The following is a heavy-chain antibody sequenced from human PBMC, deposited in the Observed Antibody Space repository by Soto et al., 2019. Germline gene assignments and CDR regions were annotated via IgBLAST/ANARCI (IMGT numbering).Heavy chain of an antibody. V-gene: IGHV1-3*01. CDR1: GYTFTSYA. J-gene: IGHJ6*02. CDR3: ARSGSDLNYYSSGMDV. CDR2: INAGNGNT. Sequence: ASVKVSCKASGYTFTSYAMHWVRQAPGQRLEWMGWINAGNGNTKYSQKFQGRVTITRDTSASTAYMELSSLRSEDTAVYYCARSGSDLNYYSSGMDVWGQGTTVTVSS. D-gene: IGHD5-12*01.